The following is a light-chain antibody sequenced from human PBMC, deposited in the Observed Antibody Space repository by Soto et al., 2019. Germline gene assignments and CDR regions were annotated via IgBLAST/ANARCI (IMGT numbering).Light chain of an antibody. CDR2: EVS. V-gene: IGLV2-8*01. J-gene: IGLJ2*01. CDR1: SSDVGGYNY. CDR3: SSYAASNNLGV. Sequence: QSVLTQPPSASGSPGQSVTISCIGTSSDVGGYNYVSWYQQHPGKAPKLMIYEVSKRPSGVPDRFSGSKSGNTASLTVSGLQAEGEADYYCSSYAASNNLGVFGGGTKVTVL.